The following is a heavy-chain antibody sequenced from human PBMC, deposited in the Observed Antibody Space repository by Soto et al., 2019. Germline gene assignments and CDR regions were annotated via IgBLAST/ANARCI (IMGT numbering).Heavy chain of an antibody. J-gene: IGHJ6*01. V-gene: IGHV3-9*01. Sequence: ESGGGLVHPGRSLRLSCAASAFTFDDYAIHWVRQGPGKGLEWVAGISWNSGSIGYADSVEGRFTISRDNAKNSLSLQMNSLTIEDTGLYYCAKDISSKLHGGMDVWGPGTTVTVSA. CDR3: AKDISSKLHGGMDV. D-gene: IGHD2-15*01. CDR2: ISWNSGSI. CDR1: AFTFDDYA.